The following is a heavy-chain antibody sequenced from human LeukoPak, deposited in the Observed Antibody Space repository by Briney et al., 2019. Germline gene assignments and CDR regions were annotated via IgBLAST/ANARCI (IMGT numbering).Heavy chain of an antibody. V-gene: IGHV3-74*01. J-gene: IGHJ3*02. Sequence: PGGSLRLSCAASGFTFSSCWMHWVRQVPGKGLVWVSRIKTDGSSTGYADSVKGRFTISRDNAKKTLYLQMNSLRVEDTAVYYCARGGSPPEALGDAFDIWGQGTMVTVSS. CDR3: ARGGSPPEALGDAFDI. D-gene: IGHD1-26*01. CDR2: IKTDGSST. CDR1: GFTFSSCW.